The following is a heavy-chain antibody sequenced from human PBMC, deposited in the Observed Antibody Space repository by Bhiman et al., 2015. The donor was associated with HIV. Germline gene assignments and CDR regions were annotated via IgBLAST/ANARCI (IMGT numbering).Heavy chain of an antibody. CDR1: GFTFSGYW. V-gene: IGHV3-48*04. J-gene: IGHJ4*02. Sequence: EVQLVESGGGLVQPGGSLRLSCAASGFTFSGYWMSWVRQAPGKGLEWVSLISSTSTTIFYADSVKGRFTISRDNAKKSLYLQMSSLRAEDTAVYYCVRGYTYSNRLLGFDYWGQGTLVTVSS. CDR2: ISSTSTTI. D-gene: IGHD5-18*01. CDR3: VRGYTYSNRLLGFDY.